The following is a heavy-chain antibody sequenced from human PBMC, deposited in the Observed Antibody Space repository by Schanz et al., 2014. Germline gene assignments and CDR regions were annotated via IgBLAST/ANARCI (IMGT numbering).Heavy chain of an antibody. CDR3: AKALKPYIASRNGRDV. CDR1: RFAFSNCG. Sequence: QAQLVESGGGVVQPGGSLRLSCAASRFAFSNCGMHWVRQAPGKGLEWVAFIRYDASNEYYADSVKGRFTISRDNSKNTLYLQMNSLRPDDTAVYYCAKALKPYIASRNGRDVGGKVTKGNVSS. D-gene: IGHD3-16*01. CDR2: IRYDASNE. J-gene: IGHJ6*04. V-gene: IGHV3-30*02.